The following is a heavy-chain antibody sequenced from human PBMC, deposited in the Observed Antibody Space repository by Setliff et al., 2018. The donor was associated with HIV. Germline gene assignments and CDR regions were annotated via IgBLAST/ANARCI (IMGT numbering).Heavy chain of an antibody. V-gene: IGHV1-2*02. CDR3: ARHRYYYGSGTYSGRFDF. J-gene: IGHJ4*02. D-gene: IGHD3-10*01. CDR1: GYTLTGYY. Sequence: EASVKVSCKASGYTLTGYYMHWVRLAPGLGLEWMGWINPHSGNTDFAQRFQGRITMTRDTSINTVYMDLSRLTSDDTAVYYCARHRYYYGSGTYSGRFDFWGQGALVTVSS. CDR2: INPHSGNT.